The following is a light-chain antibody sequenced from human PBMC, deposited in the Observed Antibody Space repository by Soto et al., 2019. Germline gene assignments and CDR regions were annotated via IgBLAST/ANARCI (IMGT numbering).Light chain of an antibody. J-gene: IGLJ3*02. CDR3: CSYEGSYYLGVV. Sequence: QSALTQPRSVSGSPGQSVTISCTGTSSDVGAYNYVSWYQQHPGKAPKLILFDVNKRPSGVPDRFSGSKSGNTASLTITGPESEDEADSSCCSYEGSYYLGVVFGAVTELTVL. V-gene: IGLV2-11*01. CDR2: DVN. CDR1: SSDVGAYNY.